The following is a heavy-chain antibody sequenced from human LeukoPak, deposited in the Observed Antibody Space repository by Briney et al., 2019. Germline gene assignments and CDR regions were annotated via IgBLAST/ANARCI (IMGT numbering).Heavy chain of an antibody. Sequence: GGSLRLSCAASGFTFSDYYMSWIRQAPGKGLEWVSYISSSGSTIYYADSVKGRFTISRDNAKNSLYLHMNSLRAEDTAVYYCAREPYGGNSEYFDYWGQGTLVTVSS. D-gene: IGHD4-23*01. CDR3: AREPYGGNSEYFDY. J-gene: IGHJ4*02. CDR2: ISSSGSTI. V-gene: IGHV3-11*01. CDR1: GFTFSDYY.